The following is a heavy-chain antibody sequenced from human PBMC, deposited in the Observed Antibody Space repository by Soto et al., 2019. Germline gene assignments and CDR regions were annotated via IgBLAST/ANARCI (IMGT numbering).Heavy chain of an antibody. CDR2: IFYSGST. V-gene: IGHV4-31*03. CDR3: AREAGSSDYFDY. Sequence: QVQLQESGPGLVKPSQTLSLTCTVSGGSISSTGYFWTWIRQHPGKGLEWIGYIFYSGSTFHNPSLKSRVTISVDTSKNQFSLELSSVTAADTAVYYCAREAGSSDYFDYWGQGTLVTVSS. D-gene: IGHD1-26*01. J-gene: IGHJ4*02. CDR1: GGSISSTGYF.